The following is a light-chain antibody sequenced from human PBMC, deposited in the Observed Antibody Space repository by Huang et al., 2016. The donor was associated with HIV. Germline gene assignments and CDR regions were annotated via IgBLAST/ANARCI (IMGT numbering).Light chain of an antibody. CDR3: QQSYSALSS. CDR1: QSISTY. V-gene: IGKV1-39*01. J-gene: IGKJ5*01. CDR2: SAS. Sequence: IQMTQSPTSLSASVGDRVSIACRASQSISTYLNWYQKKPGKAPKLLIPSASALPCGVPSRFSGSGSGTDFTLTIRGLQLDDFATYYCQQSYSALSSFGPGTRL.